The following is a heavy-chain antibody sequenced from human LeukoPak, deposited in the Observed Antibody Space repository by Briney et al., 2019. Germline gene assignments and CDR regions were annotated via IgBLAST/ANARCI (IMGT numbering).Heavy chain of an antibody. V-gene: IGHV1-69*06. CDR1: GGTFSSYA. Sequence: GSSVKVSCKASGGTFSSYAISWVRQAPGQGLEWMGGIIPIFGTANYAQKFQGRVTITADKSTSTAYVELSSLRSEGTAVYYCARDPGTTAMVRYGMDVWGKGTTVTVSS. J-gene: IGHJ6*04. D-gene: IGHD5-18*01. CDR3: ARDPGTTAMVRYGMDV. CDR2: IIPIFGTA.